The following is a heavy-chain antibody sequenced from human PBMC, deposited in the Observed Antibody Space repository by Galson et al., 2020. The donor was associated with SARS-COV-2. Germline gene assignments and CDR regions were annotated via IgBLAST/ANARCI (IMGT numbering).Heavy chain of an antibody. V-gene: IGHV4-39*01. Sequence: SETLSLTCTVSGGSISSSSYYWGWLRQPTEKGLEWDGSIYYSGSNYYNPSLKSRVTISVDTSKNQFSLKLSTVTAADTAVYYCARHKWLPLGWVYPGGQGTLVTVSS. CDR1: GGSISSSSYY. J-gene: IGHJ5*02. CDR3: ARHKWLPLGWVYP. D-gene: IGHD6-19*01. CDR2: IYYSGSN.